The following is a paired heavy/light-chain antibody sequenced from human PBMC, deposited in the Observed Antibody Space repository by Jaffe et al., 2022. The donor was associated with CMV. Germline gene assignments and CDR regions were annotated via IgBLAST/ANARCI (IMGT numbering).Light chain of an antibody. CDR2: GAS. CDR1: ETVKSDR. J-gene: IGKJ2*01. Sequence: EIVLTQSPGTLSLSPGERATLSCRATETVKSDRLVWYQQKAGQPPRLLIYGASSRATGIPDRFSGSGSGTDFTLTIDRLEPEDFAVYFCQQYVGLEYTFSQGTKLEMK. V-gene: IGKV3-20*01. CDR3: QQYVGLEYT.
Heavy chain of an antibody. CDR3: AREEEATYHFDY. CDR2: IRDTDGFT. V-gene: IGHV1-46*01. Sequence: QVLLVQSGAEAKKPGASVKVTCKASGYTFTKYHMHWVRQAPGQGLDWMGIIRDTDGFTQYAQKFQGRVTMTRDTSTNTVYMELSSLRSEDTAVYFCAREEEATYHFDYWGQGTLVTVSS. CDR1: GYTFTKYH. J-gene: IGHJ4*02.